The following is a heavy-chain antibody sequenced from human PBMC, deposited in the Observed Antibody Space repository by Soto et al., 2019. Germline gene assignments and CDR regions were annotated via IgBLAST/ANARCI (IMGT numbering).Heavy chain of an antibody. J-gene: IGHJ6*02. CDR2: IYHSGST. Sequence: TLSLTCAVSGGSISSGGYSWSWIRQPPGKGLEWIGYIYHSGSTYYNPSLKSRVTISVDRSKNQFSLKLSSVTAADTAVYYCARGRAGTYYYYYGMDVWGQGTTVTVSS. D-gene: IGHD1-1*01. V-gene: IGHV4-30-2*01. CDR1: GGSISSGGYS. CDR3: ARGRAGTYYYYYGMDV.